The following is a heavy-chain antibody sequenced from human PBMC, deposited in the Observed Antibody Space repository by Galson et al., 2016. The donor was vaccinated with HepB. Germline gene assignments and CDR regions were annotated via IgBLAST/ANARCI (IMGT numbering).Heavy chain of an antibody. CDR2: INHRGST. V-gene: IGHV4-34*01. CDR1: GVSLSDYY. CDR3: ATGGQQQLARGFFDN. D-gene: IGHD6-13*01. Sequence: SETLSLTCNVHGVSLSDYYGSWLRQPPGKGLEWIGDINHRGSTTSNPSLKSRVTMTLDTSKNHFSLRLTSVTAADTAVYYCATGGQQQLARGFFDNWGQGTLVTVSS. J-gene: IGHJ4*02.